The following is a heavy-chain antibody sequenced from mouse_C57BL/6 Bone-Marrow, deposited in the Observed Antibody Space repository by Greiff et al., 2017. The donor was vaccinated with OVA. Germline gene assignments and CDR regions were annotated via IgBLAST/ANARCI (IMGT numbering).Heavy chain of an antibody. CDR3: AGALLWPPAWFAY. Sequence: EVQLVESGGGLVKPGGSLKLSCAASGFTFSSYAMSWVRQTPEKRLEWVATISDGGSYTYYPDNVKGRFTISRDNAKNNLYLQMSHLKSEDTAMYCCAGALLWPPAWFAYWGQGTLVTVSA. J-gene: IGHJ3*01. D-gene: IGHD2-1*01. V-gene: IGHV5-4*01. CDR1: GFTFSSYA. CDR2: ISDGGSYT.